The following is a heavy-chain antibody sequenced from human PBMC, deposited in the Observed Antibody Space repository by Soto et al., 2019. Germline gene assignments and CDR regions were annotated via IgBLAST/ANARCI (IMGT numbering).Heavy chain of an antibody. Sequence: APVKVSRKASGYTITIYHVNRVIKATEQGLEWMGWMKPDSGNTGYAQGFQGRVTMTSDTPTNTAYMELSSLRYDDTAVYYCAKGSWRGYCSDTWCYTISYWGQGTLGTVSS. D-gene: IGHD2-2*02. CDR1: GYTITIYH. V-gene: IGHV1-8*01. CDR3: AKGSWRGYCSDTWCYTISY. J-gene: IGHJ4*02. CDR2: MKPDSGNT.